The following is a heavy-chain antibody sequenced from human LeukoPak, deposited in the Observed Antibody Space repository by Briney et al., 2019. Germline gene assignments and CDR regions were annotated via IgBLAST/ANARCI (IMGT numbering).Heavy chain of an antibody. CDR2: ISPNSGGT. Sequence: ASVKVSCKASGYTFTGYYMHWVRQAPGQGLEWMGWISPNSGGTNYAQKLQGRVTMTRDTSISTAYMELSRLRSDDTAVYYCATSFTIFGVVTYYYYYMDVWGKGTTVTVSS. CDR1: GYTFTGYY. CDR3: ATSFTIFGVVTYYYYYMDV. J-gene: IGHJ6*03. D-gene: IGHD3-3*01. V-gene: IGHV1-2*02.